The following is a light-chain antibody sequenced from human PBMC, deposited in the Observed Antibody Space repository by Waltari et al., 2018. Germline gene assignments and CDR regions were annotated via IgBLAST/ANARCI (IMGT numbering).Light chain of an antibody. V-gene: IGLV7-46*01. Sequence: QAVVTQEPSVTVSPGGTVPLTCGSNPGPGTSDHHPYWFQLKPGQAPTTLLYDISTRQSWTPGRFSGSLLGDKAALTVSGILPEDEAIYYCLLAYGGIRVFGGGTMLTVL. CDR1: PGPGTSDHH. J-gene: IGLJ2*01. CDR3: LLAYGGIRV. CDR2: DIS.